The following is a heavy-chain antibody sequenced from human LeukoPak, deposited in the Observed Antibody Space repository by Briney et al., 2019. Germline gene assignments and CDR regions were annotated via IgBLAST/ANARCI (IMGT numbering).Heavy chain of an antibody. CDR3: ARVVVPAAPADWFDP. Sequence: SETLSLTCTVSGGSISSGSYCWSWLRQPAGKGLEWIGRIYTSGSTNYNPSLKSRATITVDTSNNQFSLKLSSVTAADTAVYYCARVVVPAAPADWFDPWGQGTLVTVSS. CDR2: IYTSGST. V-gene: IGHV4-61*02. J-gene: IGHJ5*02. CDR1: GGSISSGSYC. D-gene: IGHD2-2*01.